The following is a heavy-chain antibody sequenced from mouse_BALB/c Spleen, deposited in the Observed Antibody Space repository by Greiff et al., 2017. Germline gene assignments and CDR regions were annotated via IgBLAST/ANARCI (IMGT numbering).Heavy chain of an antibody. CDR2: ISYSGST. D-gene: IGHD1-2*01. Sequence: EVQLQQSGPGLVKPPQSLSLTCTVSGYSITSDYAWNWIRQFPGNKLVWLVHISYSGSTRYNPSLKSRISITRDTSKNQFFLQLNSVTAEETATCYCAITTDTRFAYWGQGTLVTVSA. CDR3: AITTDTRFAY. V-gene: IGHV3-2*02. CDR1: GYSITSDYA. J-gene: IGHJ3*01.